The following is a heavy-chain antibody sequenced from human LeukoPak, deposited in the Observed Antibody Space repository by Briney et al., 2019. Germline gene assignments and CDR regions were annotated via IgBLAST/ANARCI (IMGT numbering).Heavy chain of an antibody. J-gene: IGHJ4*02. Sequence: GGSLRLSCAASGFEFSSYQMNWVRQAPGKALEWVSDINSGGADIFYAASVRGRFTTSRDNANNLLFLQMNSLTVDDTAVYYCARGDYAWGTFRYTLDYWGQGALVTVSS. V-gene: IGHV3-48*03. CDR3: ARGDYAWGTFRYTLDY. CDR1: GFEFSSYQ. D-gene: IGHD3-16*02. CDR2: INSGGADI.